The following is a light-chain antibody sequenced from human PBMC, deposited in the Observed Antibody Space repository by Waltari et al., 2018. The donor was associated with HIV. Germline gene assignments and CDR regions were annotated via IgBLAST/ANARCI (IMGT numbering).Light chain of an antibody. CDR3: MLFFRTSYL. V-gene: IGLV7-43*01. J-gene: IGLJ2*01. Sequence: QTVVTQEPSMTVSPGGPVTLTCNSATGPVGRGHYVNWFQQKPGQPPRPLIYSSTRRHPLTPERFSASLVGDRAALTLSNVWPEDQADYYCMLFFRTSYLFGGGTRVTVL. CDR1: TGPVGRGHY. CDR2: SST.